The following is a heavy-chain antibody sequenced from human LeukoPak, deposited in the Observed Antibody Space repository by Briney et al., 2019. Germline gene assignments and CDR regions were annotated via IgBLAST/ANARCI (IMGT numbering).Heavy chain of an antibody. Sequence: GGSLRLSYAVSGFDVATNYMSWVRQAPGKGPEWVSVIYAGGFTNYADSVRARFLISRDTSANTLFLQMDRLRVEDTAVYFCVRDHRYDCSGYYDYWGQGTLVTVSS. CDR2: IYAGGFT. V-gene: IGHV3-66*01. D-gene: IGHD2-21*02. CDR1: GFDVATNY. CDR3: VRDHRYDCSGYYDY. J-gene: IGHJ4*02.